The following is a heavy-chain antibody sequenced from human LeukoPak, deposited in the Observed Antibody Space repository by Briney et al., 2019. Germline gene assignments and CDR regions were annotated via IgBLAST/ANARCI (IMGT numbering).Heavy chain of an antibody. Sequence: GGSLRLSCAASGFTVSSNYMSWVRQAPAKGLEWVSVIYSGGSTYYADSVKGRFTISRDNSKNTLYLQMNSLRAEDTAVYYCAREKDYVDAFDIWGQGTMVTVSS. V-gene: IGHV3-66*01. CDR1: GFTVSSNY. CDR3: AREKDYVDAFDI. CDR2: IYSGGST. D-gene: IGHD4-17*01. J-gene: IGHJ3*02.